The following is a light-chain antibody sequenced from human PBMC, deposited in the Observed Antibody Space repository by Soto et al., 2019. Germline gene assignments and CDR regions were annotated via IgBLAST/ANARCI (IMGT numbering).Light chain of an antibody. J-gene: IGKJ5*01. V-gene: IGKV1-27*01. CDR3: QKYNSALT. Sequence: IHMAQSRCPLSALVVDSVTITCRASQDISNYLAWYQQTPGKVPKLLIYTASTLQSGVPSRFSGSGSGTDFTLTISSLQPEDVATYYCQKYNSALTFGQGTLLAIK. CDR2: TAS. CDR1: QDISNY.